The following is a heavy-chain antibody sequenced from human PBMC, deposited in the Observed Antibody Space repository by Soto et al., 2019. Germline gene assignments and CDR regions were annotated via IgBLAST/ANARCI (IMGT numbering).Heavy chain of an antibody. CDR2: ISGSCDST. J-gene: IGHJ5*02. CDR3: AKDRSVDTRDWFDP. Sequence: GGSLRLSCAASGFTFGTYAMSWVCQAPGKGLEWVSSISGSCDSTYYADSVRGRFTISRDNSKNTLYLQMNSLRAEDTAVYFCAKDRSVDTRDWFDPWGQGTLGTVSS. V-gene: IGHV3-23*01. D-gene: IGHD5-18*01. CDR1: GFTFGTYA.